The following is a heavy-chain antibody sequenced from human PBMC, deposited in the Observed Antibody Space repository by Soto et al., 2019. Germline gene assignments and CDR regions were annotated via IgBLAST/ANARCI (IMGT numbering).Heavy chain of an antibody. J-gene: IGHJ4*02. D-gene: IGHD3-22*01. Sequence: SETLSLTCAVYGGSFSGYYWSWIRQPPGKGLEWIGEINHSGSTNYNPSLKSRVTISVDTSKNQFSLKLSSVTAADTAVYYCARRLGIVPTFDYWGQGTLVIFSS. CDR1: GGSFSGYY. CDR3: ARRLGIVPTFDY. V-gene: IGHV4-34*01. CDR2: INHSGST.